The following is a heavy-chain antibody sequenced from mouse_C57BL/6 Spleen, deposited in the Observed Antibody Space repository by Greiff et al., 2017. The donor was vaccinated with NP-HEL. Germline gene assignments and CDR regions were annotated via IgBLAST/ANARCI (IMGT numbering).Heavy chain of an antibody. D-gene: IGHD2-4*01. V-gene: IGHV1-55*01. CDR3: ARAIYYDYDESWFAY. J-gene: IGHJ3*01. CDR1: GYTFTSYW. CDR2: IYPGSGST. Sequence: VQLQQSGAELVKPGASVKMSCKASGYTFTSYWITWVKQRPGQGLEWIGDIYPGSGSTNYNEKFKSKATLTVDTSSSTAYMQLSSLTSEDSAVYYCARAIYYDYDESWFAYWGQGTLVTVSA.